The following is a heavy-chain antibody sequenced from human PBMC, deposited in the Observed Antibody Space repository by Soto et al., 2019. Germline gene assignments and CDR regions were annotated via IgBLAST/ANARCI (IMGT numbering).Heavy chain of an antibody. J-gene: IGHJ6*02. D-gene: IGHD2-15*01. Sequence: SLRLSCAASGFTFSSYEMNWVRQAPGKGLEWVSYISSSGSTIYYADSVKGRFTISRDNAKNSLYLQMNSLRAEDTAVYYCAAHCSGGSCLLLYYYYGMDVWGQGTTVTVSS. V-gene: IGHV3-48*03. CDR1: GFTFSSYE. CDR3: AAHCSGGSCLLLYYYYGMDV. CDR2: ISSSGSTI.